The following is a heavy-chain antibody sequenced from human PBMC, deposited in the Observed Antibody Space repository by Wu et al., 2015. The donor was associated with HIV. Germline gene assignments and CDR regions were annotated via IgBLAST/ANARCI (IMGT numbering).Heavy chain of an antibody. CDR3: ARGEVYYDSSGLVQGGIDY. D-gene: IGHD3-22*01. CDR1: GGTFSSYA. CDR2: IIPIFGTA. Sequence: QVQLVQSGAEVKKPGSSVKVSCKASGGTFSSYAISWVRQAPGQGLEWMGGIIPIFGTANYAQKFQGRVTITADESTSTAYMELSSLRSEDTAVYYCARGEVYYDSSGLVQGGIDYWGPGEPWVTVSS. J-gene: IGHJ4*02. V-gene: IGHV1-69*12.